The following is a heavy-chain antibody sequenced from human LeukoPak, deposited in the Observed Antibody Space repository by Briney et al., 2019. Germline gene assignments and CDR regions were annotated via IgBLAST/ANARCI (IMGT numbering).Heavy chain of an antibody. CDR2: ISGSGGST. J-gene: IGHJ4*02. CDR1: GFTFSSYA. Sequence: GGSLRLSCAASGFTFSSYAMSWVRQAPGKGLEWVSAISGSGGSTYYADSVKGRLTISRDNSKNTQYLQMNSQRAEDTAVDYCAKIGSLSTTDAPCDYWGQGTLVTVSS. CDR3: AKIGSLSTTDAPCDY. V-gene: IGHV3-23*01. D-gene: IGHD1-1*01.